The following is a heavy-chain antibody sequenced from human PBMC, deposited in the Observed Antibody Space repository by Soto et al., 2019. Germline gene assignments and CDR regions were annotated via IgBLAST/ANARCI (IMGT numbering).Heavy chain of an antibody. CDR3: ASRDPGTSVDY. V-gene: IGHV4-4*02. CDR1: GGSFTSNNW. CDR2: IYRTGST. D-gene: IGHD1-7*01. J-gene: IGHJ4*02. Sequence: LSLTCAVSGGSFTSNNWCTWVRQPPGQGLEWIGEIYRTGSTNYNPSLKSRVTISLDKSENQFSLKVTSLTAADTAVYYCASRDPGTSVDYWGQGTLVTVSS.